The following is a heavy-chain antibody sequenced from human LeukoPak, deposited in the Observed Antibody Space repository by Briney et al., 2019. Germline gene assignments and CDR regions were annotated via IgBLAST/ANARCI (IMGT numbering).Heavy chain of an antibody. J-gene: IGHJ6*03. D-gene: IGHD6-6*01. V-gene: IGHV1-69*13. Sequence: ASVKVSCKASGCTFSSYAISWVRQAPGQGLEWMGGIIPIFGTANYAQKFQGRVTITADESTSTAYMELSSLRSEDTAVYYCARTTYSSSFPYYYYYMDVWGKGTTVTVSS. CDR3: ARTTYSSSFPYYYYYMDV. CDR1: GCTFSSYA. CDR2: IIPIFGTA.